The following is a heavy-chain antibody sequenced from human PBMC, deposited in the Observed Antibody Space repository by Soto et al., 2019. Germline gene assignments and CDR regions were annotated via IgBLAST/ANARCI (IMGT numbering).Heavy chain of an antibody. J-gene: IGHJ4*02. V-gene: IGHV3-48*02. CDR2: ISSSSSTI. CDR1: GFTFRSYS. Sequence: EVQLVESGGGLVQPGGSLRLSCAASGFTFRSYSMDWVRQAPGKGLEWVSYISSSSSTIYHADSVKGRFTISRDNARNSLYLQMNSLRDEDTAVYYCARVVGGYCSGGSCFPYYFDYWGQGTLVTVSS. CDR3: ARVVGGYCSGGSCFPYYFDY. D-gene: IGHD2-15*01.